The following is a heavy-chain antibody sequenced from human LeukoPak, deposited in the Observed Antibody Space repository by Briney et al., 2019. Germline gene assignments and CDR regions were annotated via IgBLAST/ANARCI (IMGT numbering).Heavy chain of an antibody. CDR1: GGSVNSGSHY. CDR2: IYYSGST. CDR3: ARGTYSGSYWGPNWFDP. D-gene: IGHD1-26*01. V-gene: IGHV4-61*01. Sequence: SETLSLTCTVSGGSVNSGSHYWCWIRQPPGKGLEWIGYIYYSGSTNYNPSLKSRATMSLDTSKNQFSLKLSSVTAADTAVYYCARGTYSGSYWGPNWFDPWGQGTLVTVSS. J-gene: IGHJ5*02.